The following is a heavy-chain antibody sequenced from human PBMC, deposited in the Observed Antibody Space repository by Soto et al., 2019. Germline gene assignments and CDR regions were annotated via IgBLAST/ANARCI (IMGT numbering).Heavy chain of an antibody. CDR2: IYTSGSS. CDR3: ARVVNYYDSSGYYGVEAFDI. D-gene: IGHD3-22*01. Sequence: QVQLQESGPGLVKPSETPSLTCTVSGGSISSYYWSWIRQPTGKGLEWIGRIYTSGSSNYNPSLKSRVTMSVDTAENQFSLKLSSETAADTAVYYCARVVNYYDSSGYYGVEAFDIWGQGTMVTVSS. J-gene: IGHJ3*02. CDR1: GGSISSYY. V-gene: IGHV4-4*07.